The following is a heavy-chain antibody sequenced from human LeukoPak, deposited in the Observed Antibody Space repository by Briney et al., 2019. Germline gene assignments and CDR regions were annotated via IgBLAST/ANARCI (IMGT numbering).Heavy chain of an antibody. Sequence: SGGSLRLSCAASGFTFSSYEMNWVRQAPGKGLEWVLHISSSGTTIYYADSVKGRFTISRDNAKSSLYLQMNSLRAEDTAVYYCARQFGSGSYYPYYFDYWGQGTLVTVSS. J-gene: IGHJ4*02. CDR1: GFTFSSYE. CDR3: ARQFGSGSYYPYYFDY. V-gene: IGHV3-48*03. D-gene: IGHD3-10*01. CDR2: ISSSGTTI.